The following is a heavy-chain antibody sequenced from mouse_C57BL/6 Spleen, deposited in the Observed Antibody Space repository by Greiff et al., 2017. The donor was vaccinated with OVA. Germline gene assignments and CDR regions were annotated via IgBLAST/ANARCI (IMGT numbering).Heavy chain of an antibody. Sequence: EVMLVESGGGLVKPGGSLKLSCAASGFTFSSYAMSWVRQTPEKRLEWAATISDGGSYTYYPDNVKGRFTISRDNAQNNLYLQMSHLKSEDTAMYYGARERGGGSSYPYYFDDWGQGTTRTVSS. CDR1: GFTFSSYA. J-gene: IGHJ2*01. CDR3: ARERGGGSSYPYYFDD. D-gene: IGHD1-1*01. CDR2: ISDGGSYT. V-gene: IGHV5-4*01.